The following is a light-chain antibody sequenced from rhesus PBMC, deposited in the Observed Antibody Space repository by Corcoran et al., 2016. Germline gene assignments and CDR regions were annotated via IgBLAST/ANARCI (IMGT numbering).Light chain of an antibody. V-gene: IGKV3-42*03. CDR1: QSVSSN. CDR3: QQFSNWPLT. CDR2: VTS. Sequence: DIVMTQSPATLSLSPGERATLSCRASQSVSSNLAWYQQKPGQAPSLIISVTSTRATGIPDRFSGRGSGTDLTLTISCLEPEDFAVYYCQQFSNWPLTFGGGTKVEIK. J-gene: IGKJ4*01.